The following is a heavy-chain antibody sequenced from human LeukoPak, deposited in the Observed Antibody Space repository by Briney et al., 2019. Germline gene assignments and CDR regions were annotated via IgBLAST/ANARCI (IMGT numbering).Heavy chain of an antibody. CDR3: ARDIAYDSSGYYSPHFDY. V-gene: IGHV3-53*01. D-gene: IGHD3-22*01. CDR1: GFTVSSNY. Sequence: GGSLRLSCAASGFTVSSNYMSWVRHAPGKGLEWVSVIYSGGSTYYADSVKGRFTISRDNSKNTLYLQMNSLRAEDTAVYYCARDIAYDSSGYYSPHFDYWGQGTLVTVSS. J-gene: IGHJ4*02. CDR2: IYSGGST.